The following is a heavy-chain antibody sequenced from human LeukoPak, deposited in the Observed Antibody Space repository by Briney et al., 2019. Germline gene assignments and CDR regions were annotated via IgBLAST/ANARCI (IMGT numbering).Heavy chain of an antibody. Sequence: PSETLSLTCTVSGGSISSYYWSWIRQPPGKGLEWIGYIYYSGSTNYNPSLKSRVTISVDTSKNQFSLKLSSVTAADTAVYYCANADKEPRAFDIWGQGTMVTVSS. J-gene: IGHJ3*02. CDR2: IYYSGST. D-gene: IGHD1-14*01. CDR3: ANADKEPRAFDI. CDR1: GGSISSYY. V-gene: IGHV4-59*01.